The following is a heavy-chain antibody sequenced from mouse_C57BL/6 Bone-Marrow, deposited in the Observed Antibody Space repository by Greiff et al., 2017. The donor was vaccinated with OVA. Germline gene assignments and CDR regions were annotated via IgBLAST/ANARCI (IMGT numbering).Heavy chain of an antibody. CDR2: LWSGGST. J-gene: IGHJ3*01. V-gene: IGHV2-2*01. Sequence: VMLVESGPGLVQPSQSLSITCTFSGFSLTRYGVHWVRQSPGTGLEWLGVLWSGGSTDYNAAFISRLSISKDNSKSQVFFKMNRLQADDTAIYYCARKGGLLPGFAYWDQGTLGTVSA. CDR3: ARKGGLLPGFAY. CDR1: GFSLTRYG. D-gene: IGHD2-3*01.